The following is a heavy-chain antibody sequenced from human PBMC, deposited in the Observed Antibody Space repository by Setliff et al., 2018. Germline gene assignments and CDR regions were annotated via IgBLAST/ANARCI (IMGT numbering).Heavy chain of an antibody. CDR2: INYSGST. J-gene: IGHJ6*03. CDR3: AKVDIDYIMTRDNTWQYFFYMDV. D-gene: IGHD5-12*01. CDR1: GDSLSSGTQY. V-gene: IGHV4-39*01. Sequence: PSETLSLTCSVLGDSLSSGTQYWAWIRQPPGKRLEWIGNINYSGSTYYNPSLKSRVIMSVDASKNQVSLKVTSVTAEDTAVYYCAKVDIDYIMTRDNTWQYFFYMDVWGRGTTVTVSS.